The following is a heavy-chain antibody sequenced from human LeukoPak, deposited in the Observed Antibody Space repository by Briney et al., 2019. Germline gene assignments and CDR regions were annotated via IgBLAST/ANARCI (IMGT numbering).Heavy chain of an antibody. CDR2: ISSSTSYR. CDR1: GFTFSSYN. J-gene: IGHJ4*02. CDR3: ARDPQFVRGDYYFDY. D-gene: IGHD3-10*01. V-gene: IGHV3-21*01. Sequence: GGSLRLSCAASGFTFSSYNMNWVRQAPAKGLEWVSSISSSTSYRYYADSVKGRFTFSRDNAKNSLYLQMNSLRAEDTAVYYCARDPQFVRGDYYFDYWGQGTLVTVSS.